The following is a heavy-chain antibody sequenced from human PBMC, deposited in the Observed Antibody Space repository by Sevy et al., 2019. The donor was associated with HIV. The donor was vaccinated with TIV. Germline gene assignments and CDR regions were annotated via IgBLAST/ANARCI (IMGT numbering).Heavy chain of an antibody. CDR1: GLTLTTTG. CDR2: VTGDGTT. CDR3: AGGDTTMITDLDY. Sequence: GGSLRLSCAASGLTLTTTGMSWVRQAPGKGLEWVAGVTGDGTTYFADSVRDRFTVSRDNSKNTQYLQLNSLRADDTAVFYSAGGDTTMITDLDYWGQGTLVTVSS. D-gene: IGHD3-16*01. V-gene: IGHV3-23*01. J-gene: IGHJ4*02.